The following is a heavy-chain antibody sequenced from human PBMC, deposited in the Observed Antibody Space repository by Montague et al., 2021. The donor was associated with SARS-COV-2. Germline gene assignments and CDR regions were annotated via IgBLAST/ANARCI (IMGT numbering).Heavy chain of an antibody. CDR1: GFTFSSYA. CDR3: AREDPLSAFDY. CDR2: ISYDGSNK. D-gene: IGHD3-16*02. V-gene: IGHV3-30-3*01. Sequence: SLRLSCAASGFTFSSYAMHWVRQAPGKGLKWVAVISYDGSNKYYADSVKGRFTISRDNSKNTLYLQMNSLRAEDTAVYYCAREDPLSAFDYWGQGTLVTVSS. J-gene: IGHJ4*02.